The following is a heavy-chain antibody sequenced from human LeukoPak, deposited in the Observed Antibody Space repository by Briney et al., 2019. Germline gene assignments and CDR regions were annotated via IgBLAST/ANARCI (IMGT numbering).Heavy chain of an antibody. CDR2: INPNSGGT. V-gene: IGHV1-2*02. D-gene: IGHD5-12*01. CDR1: GYTFTGYY. Sequence: GASVKVSCKASGYTFTGYYMHWVRQAPGQGLEWMGWINPNSGGTNYAQKFQGRVTMTRDTSISTAYMELSRLRSDDTAVYYCARGGYSGSRADAAHLPDYWGQGTLVTVSS. J-gene: IGHJ4*02. CDR3: ARGGYSGSRADAAHLPDY.